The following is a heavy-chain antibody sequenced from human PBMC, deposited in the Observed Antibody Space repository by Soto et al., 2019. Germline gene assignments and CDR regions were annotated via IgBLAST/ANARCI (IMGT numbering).Heavy chain of an antibody. D-gene: IGHD2-2*01. CDR2: ISLYSDGT. J-gene: IGHJ5*02. V-gene: IGHV1-18*01. Sequence: QVQLVQSGGEVKRPVASVKVSCKTSGYTFSNYGITWVRQAPGQPLEWLGWISLYSDGTNYAQKFQGRVSMTTDTSTTTAYMELRSLRSDDTAVYYCASVVPGAEAWFGPWGQGTLVTVSS. CDR3: ASVVPGAEAWFGP. CDR1: GYTFSNYG.